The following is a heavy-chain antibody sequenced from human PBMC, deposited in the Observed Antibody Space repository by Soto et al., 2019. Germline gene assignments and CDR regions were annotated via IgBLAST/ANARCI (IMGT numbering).Heavy chain of an antibody. V-gene: IGHV3-9*01. J-gene: IGHJ3*02. CDR1: GFTFNDYG. CDR3: AKDTGGYDYAFDI. D-gene: IGHD5-12*01. CDR2: ISWNSGSI. Sequence: HPGGSLRLSCAASGFTFNDYGMHWVRQAPGKGLEWVSGISWNSGSIDYADSVKGRFTISRDNARKSLFLQMNSLRPEDTALYYCAKDTGGYDYAFDIWGQGTMVTVSS.